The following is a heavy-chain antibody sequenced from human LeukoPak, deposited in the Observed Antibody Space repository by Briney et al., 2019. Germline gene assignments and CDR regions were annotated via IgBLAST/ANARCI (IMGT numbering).Heavy chain of an antibody. CDR3: ARGEHYYDSSGYYYAHY. CDR1: GFTFSSYG. J-gene: IGHJ4*02. Sequence: GGSLRLSCAASGFTFSSYGMHWVRQAPGKGLEGVAFIRYDGSNKYYADSVKGRFTISRDNSKNTLYLQMNSLRAEDTAVYYCARGEHYYDSSGYYYAHYWGQGTLVTVSS. CDR2: IRYDGSNK. V-gene: IGHV3-30*02. D-gene: IGHD3-22*01.